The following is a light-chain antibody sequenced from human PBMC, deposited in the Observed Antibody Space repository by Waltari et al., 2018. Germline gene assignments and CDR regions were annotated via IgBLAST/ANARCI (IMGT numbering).Light chain of an antibody. CDR2: GAS. V-gene: IGKV3-20*01. Sequence: EILLTQSPGTLSLSPGERATLSCRASQSVTRALAWYQQKPGQAPRRLIYGASNRATGIPDRFSGSGSGTDFSLTISRLEPEDFAVYYCQHYVRLPATFGQGTKVEIK. CDR1: QSVTRAL. J-gene: IGKJ1*01. CDR3: QHYVRLPAT.